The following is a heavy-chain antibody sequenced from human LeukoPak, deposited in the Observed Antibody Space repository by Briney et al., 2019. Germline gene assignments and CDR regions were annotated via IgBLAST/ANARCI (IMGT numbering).Heavy chain of an antibody. D-gene: IGHD3-10*01. CDR3: AGSSGRRTFDI. Sequence: PSETLSLTCTVSGGSISSSSYYWGWIRQPPGKGLEWIGSIYYSGSTYYNPSLKSRVTISVDTSKNQFSLKLSSVTAADTAVYYCAGSSGRRTFDIWGQGAMVTVSS. CDR1: GGSISSSSYY. CDR2: IYYSGST. V-gene: IGHV4-39*07. J-gene: IGHJ3*02.